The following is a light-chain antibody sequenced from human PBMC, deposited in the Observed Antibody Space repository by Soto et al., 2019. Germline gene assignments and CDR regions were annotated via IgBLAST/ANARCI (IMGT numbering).Light chain of an antibody. CDR3: LLYVRSGISA. CDR2: NTN. V-gene: IGLV8-61*01. CDR1: SGSVSTNYY. J-gene: IGLJ2*01. Sequence: QTVVTQEPSFSVSPGGTVTLTCGLSSGSVSTNYYPSWYQKTPGQAPRTLIYNTNTRSSGVPDRFSGSILGNKAALTITGAQADDEANYYCLLYVRSGISAFGGGNKLTVL.